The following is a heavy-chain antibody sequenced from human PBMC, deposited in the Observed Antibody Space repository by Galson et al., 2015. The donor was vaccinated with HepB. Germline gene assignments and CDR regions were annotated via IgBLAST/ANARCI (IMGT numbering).Heavy chain of an antibody. D-gene: IGHD2-2*01. CDR1: GFTFSSYA. J-gene: IGHJ3*02. CDR3: ARDQEKLVPAALGAFDI. CDR2: ISYDGSNK. V-gene: IGHV3-30-3*01. Sequence: SLRLSCAAPGFTFSSYAMHWVRQAPGKGLEWVAVISYDGSNKYYADSVKGRFTISRDNSKNTLYLQMNSLRAEDTAVYYCARDQEKLVPAALGAFDIWGQGTMVTVSS.